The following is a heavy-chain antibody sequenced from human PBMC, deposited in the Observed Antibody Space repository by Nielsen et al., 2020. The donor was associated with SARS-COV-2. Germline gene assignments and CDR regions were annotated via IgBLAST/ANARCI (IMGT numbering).Heavy chain of an antibody. CDR3: ARDRGPMVRGVILDY. D-gene: IGHD3-10*01. V-gene: IGHV3-33*01. Sequence: GGSLTLSCAASGFTFSSYGMHWVRQAPGKGLEWVAVIWYDGSNKYYADSVKGRFTISRDNSKNTLYLQMNSLRAEDTAVYYCARDRGPMVRGVILDYWGQGTLVTVSS. CDR2: IWYDGSNK. CDR1: GFTFSSYG. J-gene: IGHJ4*02.